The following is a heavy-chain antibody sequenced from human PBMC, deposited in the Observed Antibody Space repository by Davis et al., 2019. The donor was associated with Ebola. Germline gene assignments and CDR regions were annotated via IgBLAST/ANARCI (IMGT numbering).Heavy chain of an antibody. CDR2: INHSGST. Sequence: MPSETLSLTCAVYGGSFSGYYWSWIRQPPGKGLEWIGEINHSGSTNYNPSLKSRVTISVDTSKNQFSLKLSSVTAADTAVYYCARYNIVGATNDAFDIWCQGTMVTVSS. D-gene: IGHD1-26*01. CDR1: GGSFSGYY. CDR3: ARYNIVGATNDAFDI. V-gene: IGHV4-34*01. J-gene: IGHJ3*02.